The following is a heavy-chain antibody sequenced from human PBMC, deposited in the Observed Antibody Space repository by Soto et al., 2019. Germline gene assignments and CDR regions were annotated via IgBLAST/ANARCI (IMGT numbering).Heavy chain of an antibody. J-gene: IGHJ4*02. Sequence: GGSLRLSCAASGFTFSSYGMHWVRQAPGKGLEWVAVISYDGSNKYYADSVKGRFTISRDNSKKTLYLQMNSLRAEDTAVYYCAKDSPPAGGVYYDSSGLDYWGQGTLVTVSS. CDR3: AKDSPPAGGVYYDSSGLDY. D-gene: IGHD3-22*01. CDR1: GFTFSSYG. CDR2: ISYDGSNK. V-gene: IGHV3-30*18.